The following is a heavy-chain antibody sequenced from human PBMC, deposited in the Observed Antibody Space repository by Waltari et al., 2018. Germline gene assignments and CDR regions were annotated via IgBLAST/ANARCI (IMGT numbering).Heavy chain of an antibody. Sequence: EVQLVESGGGLVQPGGSLRLSCAASGFTFSSYEMNWVRQAPGKWLEWVSYISSIGSTIYYADSVKGRFTISRDNAKNSLYLQMNSLRAEDTAVYYCARAWFGELFPFDYWGQGTLVTVSS. V-gene: IGHV3-48*03. CDR1: GFTFSSYE. CDR3: ARAWFGELFPFDY. D-gene: IGHD3-10*01. CDR2: ISSIGSTI. J-gene: IGHJ4*02.